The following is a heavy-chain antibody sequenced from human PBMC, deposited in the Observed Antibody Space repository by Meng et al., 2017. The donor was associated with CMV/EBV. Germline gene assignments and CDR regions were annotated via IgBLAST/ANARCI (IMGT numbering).Heavy chain of an antibody. J-gene: IGHJ6*02. CDR2: INHSGST. D-gene: IGHD3-10*01. V-gene: IGHV4-34*01. Sequence: GSLRPSCAVYGGSSSGYYWSWIRQLPGKGLKWIGEINHSGSTNYNPSLKSRVTISVDTSKNQFSLKLNSVTAADTAVYYCARGLYYGSGSYYTKGYHYYYGMDVWGQGTTVTVSS. CDR1: GGSSSGYY. CDR3: ARGLYYGSGSYYTKGYHYYYGMDV.